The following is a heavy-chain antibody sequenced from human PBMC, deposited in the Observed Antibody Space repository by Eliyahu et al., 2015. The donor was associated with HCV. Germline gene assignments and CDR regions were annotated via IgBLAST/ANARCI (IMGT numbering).Heavy chain of an antibody. J-gene: IGHJ4*02. Sequence: EVQLVESGGGLVQPGRSLRLSCAASGFXFDDYAMHWVRQAPGKGLEWVSGISWNSGSIGYADSVKGRFTISRDNAKNSLYLQMNSLRAEDTALYYCAKDRDGFLDYWGQGTLVTVSS. CDR2: ISWNSGSI. V-gene: IGHV3-9*01. D-gene: IGHD5-24*01. CDR3: AKDRDGFLDY. CDR1: GFXFDDYA.